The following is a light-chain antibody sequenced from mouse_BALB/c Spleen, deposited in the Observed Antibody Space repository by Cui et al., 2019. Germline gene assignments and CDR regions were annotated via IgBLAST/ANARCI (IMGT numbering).Light chain of an antibody. CDR2: SAS. Sequence: DIVMTQTHIFMSTSVGDRVSVTCKASKNVGTNVAWYQQKPGQSPKALIYSASYRYSGVPDRFTGSGSGTDFTLTISNVQSEDLAEYFCQQYNSYPLTFGGGTKLEIK. CDR1: KNVGTN. J-gene: IGKJ1*01. CDR3: QQYNSYPLT. V-gene: IGKV6-15*01.